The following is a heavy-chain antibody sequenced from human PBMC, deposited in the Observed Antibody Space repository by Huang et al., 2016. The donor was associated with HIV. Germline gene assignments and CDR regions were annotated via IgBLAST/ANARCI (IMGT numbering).Heavy chain of an antibody. CDR1: GFSISSYW. D-gene: IGHD3-22*01. J-gene: IGHJ4*02. CDR3: ARDPRIQSWLNFFDY. V-gene: IGHV3-74*01. CDR2: SNSDGSST. Sequence: EVQLVESGGGLVQPGGSLRLSCAASGFSISSYWMHWVRQAPGKGVVWVPRSNSDGSSTSYADSVKGRFTISRDNAKNTLYLQMNSLRAEDTAVYYCARDPRIQSWLNFFDYWGQGTLVSVSS.